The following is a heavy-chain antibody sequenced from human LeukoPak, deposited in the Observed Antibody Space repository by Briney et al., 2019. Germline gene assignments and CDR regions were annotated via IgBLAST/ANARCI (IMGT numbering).Heavy chain of an antibody. D-gene: IGHD3-10*01. Sequence: PGRSLRLSCAASGFTFSRYGMHWVRQAPGKGLEWVAVTWYDGSNKYYADSVKGRFTISRDNSKNTLYLQMNSLRAEDTAVYYCAKMVRGPPAGYWGQGTLVTVSS. CDR2: TWYDGSNK. V-gene: IGHV3-33*06. J-gene: IGHJ4*02. CDR3: AKMVRGPPAGY. CDR1: GFTFSRYG.